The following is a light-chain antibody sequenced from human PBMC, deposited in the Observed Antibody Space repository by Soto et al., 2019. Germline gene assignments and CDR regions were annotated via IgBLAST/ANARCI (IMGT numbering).Light chain of an antibody. CDR1: QSVSSSY. CDR2: GAS. J-gene: IGKJ3*01. Sequence: EIVLTQSPGTLSLSPGERATLSCRASQSVSSSYLAWYQQKPGQAPRLLIYGASSRATGIPDRFSGSGSGTEFTLTISRLEPEDFAVYYCQQYGSSPSTFGAGTKVDIK. V-gene: IGKV3-20*01. CDR3: QQYGSSPST.